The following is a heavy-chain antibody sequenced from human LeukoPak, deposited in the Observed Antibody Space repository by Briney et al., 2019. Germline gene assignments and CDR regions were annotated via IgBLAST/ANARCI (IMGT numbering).Heavy chain of an antibody. D-gene: IGHD3-16*01. Sequence: GESLKISCQGFGYSFTSYWIGWVRQTPGKGLEWMGIIYPGDSDTRYSPSFQGQVTISGDKSISTAYLQWSSLKASDTAMYYCARQSTGRYAGYWGQGTLVTVSS. V-gene: IGHV5-51*01. CDR1: GYSFTSYW. J-gene: IGHJ4*02. CDR3: ARQSTGRYAGY. CDR2: IYPGDSDT.